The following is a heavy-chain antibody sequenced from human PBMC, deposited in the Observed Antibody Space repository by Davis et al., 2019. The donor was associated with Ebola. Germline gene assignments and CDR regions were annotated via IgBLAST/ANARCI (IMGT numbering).Heavy chain of an antibody. D-gene: IGHD3-22*01. CDR3: ARVFGTGYYDSSGSPLRNLGMDV. CDR1: GFTFSSYS. CDR2: ISSSSSYI. J-gene: IGHJ6*02. Sequence: GESLKISCAASGFTFSSYSMNWVRQAPGKGLEWVSSISSSSSYIYYADSVKGRFTISRDNAKNSLYLQMNSLRAEDTAVYYCARVFGTGYYDSSGSPLRNLGMDVWGQGTTVTVSS. V-gene: IGHV3-21*01.